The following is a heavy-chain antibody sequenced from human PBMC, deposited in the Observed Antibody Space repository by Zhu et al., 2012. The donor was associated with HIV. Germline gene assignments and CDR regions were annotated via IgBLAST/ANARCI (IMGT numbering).Heavy chain of an antibody. CDR2: VSHSGVT. CDR1: GGSFSGYY. D-gene: IGHD1-26*01. J-gene: IGHJ5*02. V-gene: IGHV4-34*01. Sequence: QVQLKQWGAGLLKPSETLSLTCAVYGGSFSGYYWSWIRQSPGKGLEWIGEVSHSGVTNYKASLKTRVTISIDTSKNQFSLKMKSVTAADTAIYYCARGLGIVSTLSNWFDPWGQGSDHRLV. CDR3: ARGLGIVSTLSNWFDP.